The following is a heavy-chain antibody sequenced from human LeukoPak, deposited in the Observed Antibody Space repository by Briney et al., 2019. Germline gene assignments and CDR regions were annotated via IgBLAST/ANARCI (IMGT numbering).Heavy chain of an antibody. Sequence: GGSLRLSCAASGFSFSIYSMNWVRQAPGKGLEWVSSISSSSSYIYYADSVKGRFTISRDNANNSLYLQMNSLRAADTAVYYCARWDSSGFWSGYTYYFDYWGQGTLVTVSS. CDR2: ISSSSSYI. V-gene: IGHV3-21*01. CDR1: GFSFSIYS. CDR3: ARWDSSGFWSGYTYYFDY. J-gene: IGHJ4*02. D-gene: IGHD3-3*01.